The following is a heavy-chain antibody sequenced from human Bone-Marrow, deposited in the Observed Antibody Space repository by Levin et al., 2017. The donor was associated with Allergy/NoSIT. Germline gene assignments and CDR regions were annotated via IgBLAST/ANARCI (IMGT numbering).Heavy chain of an antibody. CDR2: ITRKTDGGAT. J-gene: IGHJ4*02. D-gene: IGHD2-2*02. CDR1: GFTFSNTW. Sequence: GESLKISCAASGFTFSNTWMIWVRQAPGKGLEWVARITRKTDGGATEYATPVKGRFTVSRDDSKDTLYLQMNSLKTEDTAVYYCSTGCSGTSCYTVFYGYWGQGTLVTVSS. CDR3: STGCSGTSCYTVFYGY. V-gene: IGHV3-15*01.